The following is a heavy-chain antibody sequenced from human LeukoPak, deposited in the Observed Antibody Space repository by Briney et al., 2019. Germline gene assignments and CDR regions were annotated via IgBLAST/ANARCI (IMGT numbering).Heavy chain of an antibody. Sequence: PGGSLRLSCAASGFTFSGYWMTWVRQAPGKGLEWVSVVYSGGSGTTYYADSVKGRFTASRDNSKNTLYLQMNSLRAEDTAVYYCARGGYSSGWYRDWGQGTLVTVSS. CDR3: ARGGYSSGWYRD. CDR2: VYSGGSGTT. J-gene: IGHJ4*02. V-gene: IGHV3-23*03. CDR1: GFTFSGYW. D-gene: IGHD6-19*01.